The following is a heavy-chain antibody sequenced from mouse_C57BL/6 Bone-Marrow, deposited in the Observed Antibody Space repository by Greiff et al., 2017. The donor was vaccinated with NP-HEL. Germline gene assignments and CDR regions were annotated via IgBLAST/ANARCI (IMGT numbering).Heavy chain of an antibody. CDR3: AIVTHYYAMDY. CDR1: GFTFSSYA. Sequence: EVKVVESGGGLVKPGGSLKLSCAASGFTFSSYAMSWVRQTPEKRLEWVATISDGGSYTYYPDNVKGRFTISRDNAKNNLYLQMSHLKSEDTAMYYCAIVTHYYAMDYWGQGTSVTVSS. J-gene: IGHJ4*01. V-gene: IGHV5-4*03. CDR2: ISDGGSYT. D-gene: IGHD2-5*01.